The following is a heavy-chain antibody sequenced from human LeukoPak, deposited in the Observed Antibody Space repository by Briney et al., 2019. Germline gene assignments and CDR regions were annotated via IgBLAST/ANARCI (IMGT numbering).Heavy chain of an antibody. CDR1: GFSFSSYA. J-gene: IGHJ4*02. CDR3: AKDLSSWSYPSPTDY. V-gene: IGHV3-23*01. CDR2: IRGSGGST. Sequence: QPGGSLRLSYAASGFSFSSYAMSWVRQAPGKGLEWVSAIRGSGGSTYYADSVKGRFTMSRDNSKSTLYLQMNSLRAEDTAVYYCAKDLSSWSYPSPTDYWGQGTLLTVSS. D-gene: IGHD6-13*01.